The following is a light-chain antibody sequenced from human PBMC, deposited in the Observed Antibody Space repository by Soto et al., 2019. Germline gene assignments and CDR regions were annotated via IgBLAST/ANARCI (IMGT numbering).Light chain of an antibody. J-gene: IGKJ4*01. Sequence: DIQLTQSPSFLSVSVGDRVTITCRASQGISSYLAWYQQKPGKAPKLLIYAASTLQSGVPSRFSGSGSGTEFTLTISSLQPEDFATYYCQQLNSYPPATFGGGTKVEIK. CDR2: AAS. CDR3: QQLNSYPPAT. CDR1: QGISSY. V-gene: IGKV1-9*01.